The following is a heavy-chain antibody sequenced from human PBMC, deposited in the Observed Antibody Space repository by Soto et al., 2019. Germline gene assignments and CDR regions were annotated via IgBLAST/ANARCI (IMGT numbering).Heavy chain of an antibody. D-gene: IGHD3-10*01. CDR3: AKDREEKARSWPAY. V-gene: IGHV3-30*18. CDR2: ISHDGANK. Sequence: VAVISHDGANKHYTDSVKGRFTISRDNSKNILYLQMNSLRADDSSVYYCAKDREEKARSWPAYWGQGTLVIVSS. J-gene: IGHJ4*02.